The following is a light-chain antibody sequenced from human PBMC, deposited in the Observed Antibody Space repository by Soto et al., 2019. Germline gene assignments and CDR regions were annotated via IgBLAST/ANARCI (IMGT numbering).Light chain of an antibody. Sequence: ILLTQSPSSLSASVGDRVTITCRASESLRGSLAWYQQNAGKAPKLLLYAASSLQSGVPSRFSGSGSGTDFTLTISSLQPEDFATYYCQQVDSHPRTFGGGTKVEIK. CDR2: AAS. CDR3: QQVDSHPRT. J-gene: IGKJ4*01. V-gene: IGKV1-9*01. CDR1: ESLRGS.